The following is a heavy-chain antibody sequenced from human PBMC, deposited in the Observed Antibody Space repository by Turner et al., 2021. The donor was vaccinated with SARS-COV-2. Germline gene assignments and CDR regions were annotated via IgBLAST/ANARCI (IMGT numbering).Heavy chain of an antibody. Sequence: EVQLVESGGGLVQPGGSLRLSCAASGFTFTSYWMSWVRQAPGKGLEWVANIKQDGSEKYYVDSVKGRFTISRDNAKNSLYLQMNSLRAEDTAVYYCARDIVVFTHAFDIWGQGTMVTVSS. V-gene: IGHV3-7*01. CDR3: ARDIVVFTHAFDI. CDR1: GFTFTSYW. D-gene: IGHD3-22*01. CDR2: IKQDGSEK. J-gene: IGHJ3*02.